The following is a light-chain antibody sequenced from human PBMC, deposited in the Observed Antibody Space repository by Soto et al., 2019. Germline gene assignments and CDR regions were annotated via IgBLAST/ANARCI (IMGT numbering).Light chain of an antibody. CDR2: TAS. Sequence: DIQMTQSPSTLSASVGDRVTITCRASQSISSWLAWYQQKPGKAPNLLIYTASTLQSGVPSRFSGSGSGTEFTLTITSLQPEDFASYYCQQLYTYPLTFGGGTKVDIK. J-gene: IGKJ4*01. CDR1: QSISSW. V-gene: IGKV1-5*01. CDR3: QQLYTYPLT.